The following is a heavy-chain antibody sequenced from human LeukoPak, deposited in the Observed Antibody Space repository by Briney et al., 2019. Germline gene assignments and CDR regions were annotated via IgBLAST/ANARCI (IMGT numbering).Heavy chain of an antibody. CDR2: IYGGGAT. D-gene: IGHD6-19*01. J-gene: IGHJ4*02. CDR3: VRSYSSGWFDY. V-gene: IGHV3-53*01. Sequence: SGGSLRLSCAASGLTVSGNYMSWVRQAPGKGLEWVSVIYGGGATYYADSVKGRFTISRDNSRNTLYLQMSSLRAEDTAVYYCVRSYSSGWFDYWGQGTLVTVSS. CDR1: GLTVSGNY.